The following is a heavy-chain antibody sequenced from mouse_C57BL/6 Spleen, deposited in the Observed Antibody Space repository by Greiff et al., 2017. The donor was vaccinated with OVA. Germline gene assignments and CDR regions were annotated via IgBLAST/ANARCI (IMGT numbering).Heavy chain of an antibody. CDR1: GYTFTDHT. V-gene: IGHV1-78*01. Sequence: VKVVESDAELVKPGASVKISCKVSGYTFTDHTIHWMKQRPEQGLEWIGYIYPRDGSTKYNEKFKGKATLTADKSSSTAYMQLNSLTSEDSAVYFCARGEYLLRYFDYWGQGTTLTVSS. CDR3: ARGEYLLRYFDY. D-gene: IGHD5-1*01. CDR2: IYPRDGST. J-gene: IGHJ2*01.